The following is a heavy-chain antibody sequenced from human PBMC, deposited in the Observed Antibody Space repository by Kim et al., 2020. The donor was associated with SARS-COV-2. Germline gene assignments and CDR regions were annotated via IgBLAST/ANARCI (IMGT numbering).Heavy chain of an antibody. Sequence: ASVKVSCKASGYTFTSYAMHWVRQAPGQRLEWMGWINAGNGNTKYSQKFQGRVTITRDTSASTAYMELSSLRSEDTAVYYCARDGPRSSGWFRYFDYWGQGTLVTVSS. CDR3: ARDGPRSSGWFRYFDY. CDR2: INAGNGNT. D-gene: IGHD6-19*01. J-gene: IGHJ4*02. V-gene: IGHV1-3*01. CDR1: GYTFTSYA.